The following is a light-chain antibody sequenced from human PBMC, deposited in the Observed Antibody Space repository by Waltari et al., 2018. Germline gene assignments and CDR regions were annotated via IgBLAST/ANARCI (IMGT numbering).Light chain of an antibody. CDR3: YSSDRSGNYRV. Sequence: SYELTQPPSVPVSPGQTARITCSGDAMTKKYAYWYQQKSGQAPVLVIYEDSNRPSGIPAGFSGSSSGTLATLTISGAQVEDEADYFCYSSDRSGNYRVFGGGTRLTVL. CDR2: EDS. J-gene: IGLJ3*02. V-gene: IGLV3-10*01. CDR1: AMTKKY.